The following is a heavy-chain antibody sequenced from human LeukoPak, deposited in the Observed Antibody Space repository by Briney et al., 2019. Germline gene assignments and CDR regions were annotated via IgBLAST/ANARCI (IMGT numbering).Heavy chain of an antibody. D-gene: IGHD3-22*01. J-gene: IGHJ4*02. Sequence: GGSLRLSCAASGFTFSSYWMSWVRQAPGKGLEWVANIKQDGSEKYYVDSVKGRFTISRDNAKNSLYLQMNSLRAEDTAVYYCAKEAEDYYDSSGYYLFDYWGQGTLVTVSS. CDR2: IKQDGSEK. CDR1: GFTFSSYW. CDR3: AKEAEDYYDSSGYYLFDY. V-gene: IGHV3-7*01.